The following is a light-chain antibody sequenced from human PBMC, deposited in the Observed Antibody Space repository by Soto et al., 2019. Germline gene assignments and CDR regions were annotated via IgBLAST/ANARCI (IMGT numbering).Light chain of an antibody. V-gene: IGLV2-23*01. CDR2: EGS. CDR1: SSDVGYYNL. J-gene: IGLJ2*01. CDR3: CSYAGSSIHVV. Sequence: QSALTQPAPVSGSPGQSITISCTGTSSDVGYYNLVSWYQQHPGKAPKLMIYEGSKRHSGVSHRFSGSKSGNTASLTISGLQADDEADYYCCSYAGSSIHVVFGGGTKLTVL.